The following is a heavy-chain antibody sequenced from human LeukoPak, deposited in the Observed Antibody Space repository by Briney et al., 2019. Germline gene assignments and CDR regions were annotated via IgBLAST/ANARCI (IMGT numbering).Heavy chain of an antibody. Sequence: GGSLRLSCAASGFTFSDYYMSWIRQAPGKGLEWVSCISSSGSTIYYADSVKGRFTISRDNAKNSLYLQMNSLRAEDTAVYYCARGFSILTMVRAFDIWGQGTMVTVSS. D-gene: IGHD3-9*01. CDR1: GFTFSDYY. CDR2: ISSSGSTI. CDR3: ARGFSILTMVRAFDI. J-gene: IGHJ3*02. V-gene: IGHV3-11*01.